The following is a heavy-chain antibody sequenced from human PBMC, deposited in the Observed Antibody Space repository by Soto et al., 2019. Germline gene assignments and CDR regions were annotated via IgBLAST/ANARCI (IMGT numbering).Heavy chain of an antibody. CDR2: IYYSGST. CDR3: ARGNGGYVRADY. J-gene: IGHJ4*02. Sequence: QVQLQESGPGLVKPSQTLSLTCTVSGGSISSGGYYWSWIRQHPGKGLEWIGYIYYSGSTYYNPSLKSRVTISVDTSKNPFSLKLSYVSAADTAVYYCARGNGGYVRADYWGQGTLVTVSS. CDR1: GGSISSGGYY. V-gene: IGHV4-31*03. D-gene: IGHD5-12*01.